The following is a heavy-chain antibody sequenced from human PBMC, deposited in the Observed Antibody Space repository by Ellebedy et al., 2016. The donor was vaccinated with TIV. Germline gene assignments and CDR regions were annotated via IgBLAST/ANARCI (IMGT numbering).Heavy chain of an antibody. V-gene: IGHV3-23*01. J-gene: IGHJ4*02. CDR1: GFTFSSYA. Sequence: GESLKISXAGSGFTFSSYAMTWVRQAPGKGLEWVSVFSGSGGSTRYADSVKGRFTISRDNSKNTLYLQMNSLRVEDTAIYYCAKVTWNSGRAFDYWGQGTLVTVSS. CDR3: AKVTWNSGRAFDY. CDR2: FSGSGGST. D-gene: IGHD1-7*01.